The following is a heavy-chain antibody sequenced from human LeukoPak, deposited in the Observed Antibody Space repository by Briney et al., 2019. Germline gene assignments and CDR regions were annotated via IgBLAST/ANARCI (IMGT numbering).Heavy chain of an antibody. D-gene: IGHD3-10*01. CDR1: GGTFSSYA. Sequence: SVKVSCKASGGTFSSYAISWVRQAPGQGLEWMGGIIPIFGTANYAQKFQGRVTITTDESTSTAYMELSSLRSEDTAVYYCARDRGGSASHGFDAFDIWGQGTMVTVSS. J-gene: IGHJ3*02. CDR2: IIPIFGTA. V-gene: IGHV1-69*05. CDR3: ARDRGGSASHGFDAFDI.